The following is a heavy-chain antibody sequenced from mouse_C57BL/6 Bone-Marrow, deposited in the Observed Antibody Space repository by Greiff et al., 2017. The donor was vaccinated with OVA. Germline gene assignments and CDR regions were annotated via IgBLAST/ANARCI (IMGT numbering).Heavy chain of an antibody. Sequence: VQLQQSGPELVKPGASVKISCKASGYTFTDYYMNWVKQSPGKSLEWIGDINPNNGGTSYNQKFKGKATLTVDKSSSTAYMELRSLTSEDSAVYYCAREVYYSNDECYFDYWGQGTTLTVSA. J-gene: IGHJ2*01. D-gene: IGHD2-5*01. CDR3: AREVYYSNDECYFDY. CDR2: INPNNGGT. CDR1: GYTFTDYY. V-gene: IGHV1-26*01.